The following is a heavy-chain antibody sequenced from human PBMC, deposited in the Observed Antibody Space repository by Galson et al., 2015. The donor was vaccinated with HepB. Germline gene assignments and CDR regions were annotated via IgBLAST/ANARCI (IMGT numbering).Heavy chain of an antibody. CDR2: IYSGGST. J-gene: IGHJ3*02. CDR1: GFTVSSNY. V-gene: IGHV3-53*01. CDR3: ARDGPYSSGWYRDAFDI. D-gene: IGHD6-19*01. Sequence: SLRLSCAASGFTVSSNYMSWVRQAPGKGLEWVSVIYSGGSTYYADSVKGRFTISRDNSKNTLYLQMNSLRAEDTAVYYCARDGPYSSGWYRDAFDIWGQGTMVTVSS.